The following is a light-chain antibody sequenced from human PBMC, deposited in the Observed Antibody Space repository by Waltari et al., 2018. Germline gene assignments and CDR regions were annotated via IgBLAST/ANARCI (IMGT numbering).Light chain of an antibody. V-gene: IGKV3-15*01. J-gene: IGKJ2*01. CDR2: AAS. CDR3: QQYNNWPPYT. CDR1: QSVGSN. Sequence: DIVMTQSPATLSVSPGDRATPSCRASQSVGSNLAWYQQKPGQALRHLIFAASRRATGIPARFSGSGSGTEFTLTIGSLQSEDFAVYYCQQYNNWPPYTFGQGTKLEIK.